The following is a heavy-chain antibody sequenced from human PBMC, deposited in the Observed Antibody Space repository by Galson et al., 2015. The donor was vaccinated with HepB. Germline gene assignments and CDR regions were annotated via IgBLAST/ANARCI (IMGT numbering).Heavy chain of an antibody. D-gene: IGHD3-10*01. J-gene: IGHJ5*02. V-gene: IGHV1-18*01. CDR3: ARDRTFGELLPDP. CDR2: ISAYNDNT. Sequence: QSGAEVKKPGASVKVSCKASGYTFTNFGINWVRQAPGQGLEWMGWISAYNDNTNYAQRFRGRVTMTTDTSTSTAYMELRSLRSDDTAVYYCARDRTFGELLPDPWGQGTLVTVSS. CDR1: GYTFTNFG.